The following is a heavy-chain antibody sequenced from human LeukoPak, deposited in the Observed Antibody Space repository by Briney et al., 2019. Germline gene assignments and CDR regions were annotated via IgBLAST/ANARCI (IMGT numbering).Heavy chain of an antibody. CDR1: GGSFSGYY. CDR2: INHSGSA. J-gene: IGHJ4*02. Sequence: SETLSLTCAVYGGSFSGYYWSWIRQPPGKGLEWIGEINHSGSANYNPSLKSRVTLSVDTSKNQFSLKLSSVTAADTAVYYCARGPYYDFWSGYSFYYFDYWGQGTLVTVSS. D-gene: IGHD3-3*01. CDR3: ARGPYYDFWSGYSFYYFDY. V-gene: IGHV4-34*01.